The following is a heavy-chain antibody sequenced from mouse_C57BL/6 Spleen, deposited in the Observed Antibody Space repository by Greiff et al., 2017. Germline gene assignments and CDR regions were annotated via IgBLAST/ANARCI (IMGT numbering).Heavy chain of an antibody. CDR3: ARYSYYAMDY. Sequence: EVKLMESGGGLVQPGGSLSLSCAASGFTFTDYYMSWVRQPPGTALEWLGFIRNKANGYTTEYSASVKGRFTISRDNSQSILYLQMNALRAEDSATYYCARYSYYAMDYWGQGTSVTVSS. J-gene: IGHJ4*01. V-gene: IGHV7-3*01. CDR2: IRNKANGYTT. CDR1: GFTFTDYY.